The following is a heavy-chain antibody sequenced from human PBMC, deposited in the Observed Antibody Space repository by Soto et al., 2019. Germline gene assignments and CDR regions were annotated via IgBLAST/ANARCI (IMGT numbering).Heavy chain of an antibody. CDR3: ARTYYDFWSGPSVPFDY. Sequence: PSETLSLTCTVSGGSISSGGYYWSWIRQHPGKGLEWIGYIYYSGSTYYNPSLKSRVTISVDTSKNQFSLKLSSVTAADTAVYYCARTYYDFWSGPSVPFDYWGQGTLVTVSS. J-gene: IGHJ4*02. D-gene: IGHD3-3*01. CDR1: GGSISSGGYY. CDR2: IYYSGST. V-gene: IGHV4-31*03.